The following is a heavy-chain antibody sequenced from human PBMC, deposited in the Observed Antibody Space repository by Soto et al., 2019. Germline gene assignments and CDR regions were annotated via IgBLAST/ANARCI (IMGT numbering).Heavy chain of an antibody. CDR2: INPNSGDT. V-gene: IGHV1-2*04. Sequence: QVQLVQSGAEVKKPGASVKVSCKTSGYTFTGYYLHWVRQAPGQGLEWMGWINPNSGDTNYAQKFQGWVTMTRDTSITTAYMELSRLRSDDTAVYYCAREGLGRAVAGDFDYWGQGTLVTVSS. CDR1: GYTFTGYY. CDR3: AREGLGRAVAGDFDY. D-gene: IGHD6-19*01. J-gene: IGHJ4*02.